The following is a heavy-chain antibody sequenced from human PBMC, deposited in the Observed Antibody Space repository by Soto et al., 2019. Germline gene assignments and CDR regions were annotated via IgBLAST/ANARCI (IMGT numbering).Heavy chain of an antibody. CDR1: GFTFSSYA. J-gene: IGHJ4*02. D-gene: IGHD1-26*01. Sequence: PGGSLRLSCAASGFTFSSYAMSWVRQAPGKGLEWVSAISGSGDSTKYADSVKGRFTISRDNSKNTLDLQMNSLRAEDTAVYYCAKDHQTQVGYYFDYWGQGTLVTVSS. V-gene: IGHV3-23*01. CDR3: AKDHQTQVGYYFDY. CDR2: ISGSGDST.